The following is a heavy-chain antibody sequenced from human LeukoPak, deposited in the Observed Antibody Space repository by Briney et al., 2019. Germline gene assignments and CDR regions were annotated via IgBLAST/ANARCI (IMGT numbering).Heavy chain of an antibody. CDR3: ARGRYSYGSPPYYFDY. D-gene: IGHD5-18*01. Sequence: SETLSLTCAVYGGSFSGYYWSWIRQPPGKGLEWIGYIYYSRSTNYNPSLKSRVTISVDTSKNQFSLKLSSVTAADTAVYYCARGRYSYGSPPYYFDYWGQGTLVTVSS. CDR2: IYYSRST. CDR1: GGSFSGYY. V-gene: IGHV4-59*01. J-gene: IGHJ4*02.